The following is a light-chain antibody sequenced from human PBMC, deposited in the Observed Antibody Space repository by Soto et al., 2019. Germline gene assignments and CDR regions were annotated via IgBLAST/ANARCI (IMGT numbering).Light chain of an antibody. CDR1: SSDVGGYNY. V-gene: IGLV2-11*01. CDR2: DVS. CDR3: CSYAGSYTLV. Sequence: QSALTQPRSVSGSPGQSVTISCTGTSSDVGGYNYVSWYQQHPGKAPKLKIYDVSKRPSGVPDRFSGSKSGNTASLTISGLQAEDEADYYCCSYAGSYTLVFGTGTKLTVL. J-gene: IGLJ1*01.